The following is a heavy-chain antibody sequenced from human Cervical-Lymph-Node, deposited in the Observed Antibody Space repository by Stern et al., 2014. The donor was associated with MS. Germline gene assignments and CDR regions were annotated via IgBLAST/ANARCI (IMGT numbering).Heavy chain of an antibody. CDR2: VIPFFGES. CDR1: GGTFNNYV. D-gene: IGHD5-24*01. J-gene: IGHJ6*02. CDR3: ARDPYVDGPGITYYNGMDV. V-gene: IGHV1-69*06. Sequence: QVQLVQSGAEVKKPGSSVKVSCQASGGTFNNYVFNWVRQAPGQGLEWMGGVIPFFGESNYAQKFQGRVTITADKSTTTAYMELRSLRSDDTAVYYCARDPYVDGPGITYYNGMDVWGQGTTVTVSS.